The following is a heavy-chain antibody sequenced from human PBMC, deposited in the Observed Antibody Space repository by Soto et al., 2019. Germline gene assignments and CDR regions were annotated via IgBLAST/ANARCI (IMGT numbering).Heavy chain of an antibody. CDR3: ARDSDRWFDP. Sequence: SXTLSLTGTVSGGSISSYYCSWIRQPPGKGLEWIGYIYYSGSTNYNPSLKSRVTISVDTSKNQFSLKLSSVTAADTAVYYCARDSDRWFDPCGQGTLVTVSS. V-gene: IGHV4-59*01. CDR2: IYYSGST. J-gene: IGHJ5*02. CDR1: GGSISSYY.